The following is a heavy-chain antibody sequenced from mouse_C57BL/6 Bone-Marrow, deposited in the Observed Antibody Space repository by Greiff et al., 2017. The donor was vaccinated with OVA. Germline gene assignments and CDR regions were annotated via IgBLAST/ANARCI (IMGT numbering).Heavy chain of an antibody. D-gene: IGHD3-2*02. J-gene: IGHJ2*01. Sequence: VQLQQSGGDLVKPGGSLKLSCAASGFTFSSYGMSWVRQTPDKRLEWVATISSGGSYTYYPDSVKGRFPISRDNAKNTLYLQMSSLKSEDTAMYYCARRRGWFDYWGQGTTLTVSS. CDR2: ISSGGSYT. V-gene: IGHV5-6*01. CDR3: ARRRGWFDY. CDR1: GFTFSSYG.